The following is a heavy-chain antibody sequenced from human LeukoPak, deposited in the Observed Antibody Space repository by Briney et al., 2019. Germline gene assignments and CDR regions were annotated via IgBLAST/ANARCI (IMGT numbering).Heavy chain of an antibody. CDR3: ARWAGLYFDY. CDR1: GGSISSHY. J-gene: IGHJ4*02. Sequence: SETLSLTCTVSGGSISSHYWSWIRQPPGKGLEWIGYIYYSGSTNYNPSLKSRVTISVDTSKNQFSLKLSSVTAADTAVYYCARWAGLYFDYWGQGTLVTVSS. V-gene: IGHV4-59*11. CDR2: IYYSGST.